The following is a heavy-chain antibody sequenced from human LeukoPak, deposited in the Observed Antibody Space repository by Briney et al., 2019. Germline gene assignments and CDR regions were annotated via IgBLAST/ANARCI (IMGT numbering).Heavy chain of an antibody. Sequence: SQTLSPTSSVSTHSVTSGSSYCDWILHPPGNGLEWIGNIYTTGSTSYNPSLKSRVTISVDTSKNQSSWNLSSLTAAATPVYYCARLGDTVTLNPFFDIWGQGTMVTVSS. J-gene: IGHJ3*02. D-gene: IGHD4-11*01. CDR1: THSVTSGSSY. CDR3: ARLGDTVTLNPFFDI. CDR2: IYTTGST. V-gene: IGHV4-39*07.